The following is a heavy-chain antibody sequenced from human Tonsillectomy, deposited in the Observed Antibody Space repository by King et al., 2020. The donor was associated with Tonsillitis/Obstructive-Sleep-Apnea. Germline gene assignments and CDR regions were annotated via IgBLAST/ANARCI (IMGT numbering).Heavy chain of an antibody. CDR3: AKASPNVGGDYGDDHPFDY. Sequence: VQLVESGGGLEQPGGSLRLSCSAAGFTFRSYTMSWVRQAPGKGLEWFSGIMGRGGSTNYGDSVKGRVTISRDNYKTTLYLQMNSLRDEDTDVYYCAKASPNVGGDYGDDHPFDYWGQGILVTVSS. J-gene: IGHJ4*02. CDR1: GFTFRSYT. CDR2: IMGRGGST. D-gene: IGHD4-17*01. V-gene: IGHV3-23*04.